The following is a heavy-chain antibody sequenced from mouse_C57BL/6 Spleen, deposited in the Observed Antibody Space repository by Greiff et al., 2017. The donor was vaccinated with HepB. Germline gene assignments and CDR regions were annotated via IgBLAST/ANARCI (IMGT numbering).Heavy chain of an antibody. CDR1: GFTFSSYA. V-gene: IGHV5-9-1*02. J-gene: IGHJ4*01. CDR3: TREGGFYYGSPYAMDY. D-gene: IGHD1-1*01. CDR2: ISSGGDYI. Sequence: EVKLVESGEGLVKPGGSLKLSCAASGFTFSSYAMSWVRQTPEKRLEWVAYISSGGDYIYYADTVKGRFTISRDNARNTLYLQMSSLQSEDTAMYYCTREGGFYYGSPYAMDYWGQGTSVTVSS.